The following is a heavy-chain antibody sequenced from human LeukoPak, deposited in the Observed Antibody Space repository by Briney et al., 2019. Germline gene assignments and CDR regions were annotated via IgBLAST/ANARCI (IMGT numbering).Heavy chain of an antibody. Sequence: GGSLRLSRAAPGFTFRSNWMSWVRKAPGKGLEWVANIKQDGSETYYVDSVKGRFTISRDNAKNSLYLQMNSLRAEDTAVYYWARDLGDFWSGSNWFDPWGQGTLVTVSS. J-gene: IGHJ5*02. D-gene: IGHD3-3*01. CDR3: ARDLGDFWSGSNWFDP. CDR2: IKQDGSET. CDR1: GFTFRSNW. V-gene: IGHV3-7*01.